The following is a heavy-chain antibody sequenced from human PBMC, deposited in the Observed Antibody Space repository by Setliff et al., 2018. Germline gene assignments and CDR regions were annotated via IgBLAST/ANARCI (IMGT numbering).Heavy chain of an antibody. Sequence: ASVKVSCKASGYTFTSYDINWVRQAPGQGLEWMGWMNPNSGNTGYAQKFQGRVTMTSDTSASTTYMELNSLRSEDTALYYCARGGGVNDDNSGFYRSFDYWGQGTLVTVSS. D-gene: IGHD3-22*01. V-gene: IGHV1-8*02. CDR2: MNPNSGNT. CDR3: ARGGGVNDDNSGFYRSFDY. J-gene: IGHJ4*02. CDR1: GYTFTSYD.